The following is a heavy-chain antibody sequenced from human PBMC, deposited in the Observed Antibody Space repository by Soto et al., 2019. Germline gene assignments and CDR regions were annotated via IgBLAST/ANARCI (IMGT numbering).Heavy chain of an antibody. J-gene: IGHJ5*02. V-gene: IGHV3-74*01. CDR2: INGDGSTT. CDR3: ARGGLRAYWFDP. D-gene: IGHD5-12*01. Sequence: EVQLVESGGGLVQPGGSLRLSCAASEFTFSNYWMHWVRQAPGKGLVWVSRINGDGSTTNYADSVKGRFAISRDNAKSTLLLQINGLSAEDTAGYYGARGGLRAYWFDPWGQGTLVTVSA. CDR1: EFTFSNYW.